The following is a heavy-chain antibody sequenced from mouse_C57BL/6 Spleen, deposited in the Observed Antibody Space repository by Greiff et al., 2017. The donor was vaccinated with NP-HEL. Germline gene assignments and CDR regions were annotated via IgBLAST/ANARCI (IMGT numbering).Heavy chain of an antibody. D-gene: IGHD1-1*01. CDR1: GYSFTGYY. Sequence: VHVKQSGPELVKPGASVKISCKASGYSFTGYYMNWVKQSPEKSLEWIGEINPSTGGTTYNQKFKAKATLTVDKSSSTAYMQLKSLTSEDSAVYYCARRGHYYGSSLYYFDYWGQGTTLTVSS. CDR3: ARRGHYYGSSLYYFDY. CDR2: INPSTGGT. J-gene: IGHJ2*01. V-gene: IGHV1-42*01.